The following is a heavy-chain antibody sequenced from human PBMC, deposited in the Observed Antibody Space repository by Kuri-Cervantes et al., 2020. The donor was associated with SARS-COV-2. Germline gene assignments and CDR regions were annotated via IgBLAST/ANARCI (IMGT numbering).Heavy chain of an antibody. CDR2: IRSKANSYAT. CDR1: GFTFSGSA. V-gene: IGHV3-73*01. Sequence: GESLKISCAASGFTFSGSAMHWVRQASGKGLEWVGRIRSKANSYATAYAASVKGRFTISRDDSKNTLYLQMNSLRAEDTALYYCTKDHRAAPGDLLDFDYWGQGTLVTVSS. J-gene: IGHJ4*02. CDR3: TKDHRAAPGDLLDFDY. D-gene: IGHD3-10*01.